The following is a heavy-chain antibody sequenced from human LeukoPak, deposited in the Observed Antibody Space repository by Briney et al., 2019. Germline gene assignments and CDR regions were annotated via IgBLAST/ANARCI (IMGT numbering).Heavy chain of an antibody. CDR3: ARDDGYSSGYDAFDI. Sequence: ASVNVSCKVSGHTLTGLSMHWVRHVPGKGPEWMGGFDPEDGETIYAQKFQGRVTMTEDTSTDTAYMELSSLRSEDTAVYYCARDDGYSSGYDAFDIWGQGTMVTVSS. CDR2: FDPEDGET. CDR1: GHTLTGLS. J-gene: IGHJ3*02. D-gene: IGHD6-19*01. V-gene: IGHV1-24*01.